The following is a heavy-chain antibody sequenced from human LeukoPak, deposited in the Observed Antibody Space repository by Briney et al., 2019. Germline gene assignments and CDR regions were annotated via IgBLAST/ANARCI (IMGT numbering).Heavy chain of an antibody. V-gene: IGHV3-23*01. D-gene: IGHD2/OR15-2a*01. CDR3: AILSWDGRGSFY. CDR2: IRSGGENT. Sequence: GGSLRLSCAASGFTFSTYSMSWVRQAPGKGLEWVSAIRSGGENTYYTDSVRGRFTISRDNSRGTLSRQMNSLRAEDTAVYFCAILSWDGRGSFYWGQGTLVTVSS. J-gene: IGHJ4*02. CDR1: GFTFSTYS.